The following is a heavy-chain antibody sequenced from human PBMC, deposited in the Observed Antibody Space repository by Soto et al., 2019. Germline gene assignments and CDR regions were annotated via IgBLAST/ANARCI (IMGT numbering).Heavy chain of an antibody. D-gene: IGHD6-6*01. CDR1: GYTLTELS. Sequence: ASVKVSCKVSGYTLTELSMHWVRQAPGKGLEWMGGFDPEDGDAIYSQKFQGRVTMTEDTSTDTAFMELSSLRSEDTALYYCATCRSSEFVCWGQGTLVTVSS. CDR2: FDPEDGDA. V-gene: IGHV1-24*01. CDR3: ATCRSSEFVC. J-gene: IGHJ4*02.